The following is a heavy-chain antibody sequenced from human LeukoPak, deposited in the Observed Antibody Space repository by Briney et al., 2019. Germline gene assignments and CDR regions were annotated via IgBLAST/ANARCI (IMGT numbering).Heavy chain of an antibody. D-gene: IGHD6-25*01. V-gene: IGHV4-34*01. CDR3: ARGVAGSSGLLYYFDY. CDR1: GDSFSGYY. J-gene: IGHJ4*02. Sequence: SETLSITCAVYGDSFSGYYRGWIRQPPGKGLEWIGEINHSGTINYNPSLKSRVTILVDTSKNQFSLNLSSVTAADTAVYYCARGVAGSSGLLYYFDYWGQGALVIVSS. CDR2: INHSGTI.